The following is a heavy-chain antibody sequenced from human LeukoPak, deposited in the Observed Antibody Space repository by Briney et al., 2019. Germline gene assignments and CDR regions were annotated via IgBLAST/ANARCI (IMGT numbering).Heavy chain of an antibody. CDR3: ARELSYGDCRPENWFDP. Sequence: ASVTVSFKSSVYTLTLYGISWVRQAPGQGLEWMGRISAYNGNTNYAQKLQGRVTMTTDTSTSTAYMELRSLRSDDTAVYYCARELSYGDCRPENWFDPWGQGTLVTVSS. CDR2: ISAYNGNT. V-gene: IGHV1-18*01. J-gene: IGHJ5*02. CDR1: VYTLTLYG. D-gene: IGHD4-17*01.